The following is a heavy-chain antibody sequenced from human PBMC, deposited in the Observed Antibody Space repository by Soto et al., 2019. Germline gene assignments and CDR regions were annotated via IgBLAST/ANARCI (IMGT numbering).Heavy chain of an antibody. D-gene: IGHD7-27*01. J-gene: IGHJ2*01. CDR2: INTNTGNP. Sequence: GASVKVSCKASGYTFTSYAMNWVRQAPGQGLEWMGWINTNTGNPTYAQGFTGRFVFSLDTSVSTAYLQICSLKAEDTAVYYCAITKNWGARTFDLWGRGTLVTVSS. CDR3: AITKNWGARTFDL. CDR1: GYTFTSYA. V-gene: IGHV7-4-1*01.